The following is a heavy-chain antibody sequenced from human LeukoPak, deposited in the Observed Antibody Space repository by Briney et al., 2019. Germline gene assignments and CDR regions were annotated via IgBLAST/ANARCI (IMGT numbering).Heavy chain of an antibody. V-gene: IGHV4-4*08. D-gene: IGHD3-22*01. CDR2: IYTSGST. J-gene: IGHJ6*03. Sequence: PSETLSLTCTVSGGSISSYYWSWIRQPPGKGLEWIGRIYTSGSTNYNPSLKSRVTISVDTSKNQFSLKLSSVTAADTAVYYCARDTYYYDSSGYLGYYYYYMDVWGKGTTVTVSS. CDR1: GGSISSYY. CDR3: ARDTYYYDSSGYLGYYYYYMDV.